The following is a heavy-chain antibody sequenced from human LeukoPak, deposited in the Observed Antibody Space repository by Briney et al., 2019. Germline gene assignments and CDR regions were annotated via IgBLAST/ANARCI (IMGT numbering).Heavy chain of an antibody. Sequence: TGGSLRLSCAASGFTFSSYNMNWVRQAPGKGLEWVSSISSSSSYIYYADSVKGRFTISRDNAKNSLYLQMNSLRAEDTAVYYCARVHYYDISGYYAWGQGTLVTVSS. CDR2: ISSSSSYI. D-gene: IGHD3-22*01. V-gene: IGHV3-21*01. J-gene: IGHJ5*02. CDR3: ARVHYYDISGYYA. CDR1: GFTFSSYN.